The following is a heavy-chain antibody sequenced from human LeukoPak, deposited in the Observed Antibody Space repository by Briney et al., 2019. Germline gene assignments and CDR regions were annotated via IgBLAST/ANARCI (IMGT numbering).Heavy chain of an antibody. CDR2: INRRGHT. CDR3: AKEVDCPSDCLFFHS. J-gene: IGHJ4*02. CDR1: GFSFSDSD. Sequence: GGSLRLSCAASGFSFSDSDIHWVRQPSGKGLEWVSLINRRGHTFYADSVKGRFTISRDNSRNSVFLQMNSLRPEDTALYHCAKEVDCPSDCLFFHSWGQGTLVTVSS. V-gene: IGHV3-43*02. D-gene: IGHD2-21*02.